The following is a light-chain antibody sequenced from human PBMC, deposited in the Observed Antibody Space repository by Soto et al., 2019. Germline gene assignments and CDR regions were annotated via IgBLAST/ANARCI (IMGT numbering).Light chain of an antibody. CDR2: EVS. V-gene: IGLV2-14*01. CDR1: SSDAGGYNY. J-gene: IGLJ1*01. Sequence: QSVLTQPASVSGSPGQSITISCTGTSSDAGGYNYVSWYQQQSGKAPKLIIHEVSNRPSGVSNRFSGSKSGNTASLTISGLQAEDEADYYCDSYTSSRAYVFGIGTKVTVL. CDR3: DSYTSSRAYV.